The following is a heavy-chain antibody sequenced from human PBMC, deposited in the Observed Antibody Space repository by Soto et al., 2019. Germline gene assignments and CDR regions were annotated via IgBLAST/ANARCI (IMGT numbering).Heavy chain of an antibody. D-gene: IGHD3-10*01. V-gene: IGHV3-23*01. CDR2: VSGSGDST. J-gene: IGHJ4*02. CDR3: ANGRASACPGCTQDY. Sequence: EVQLLESGGGLAQPGGSLRLSCAASAFTFSSYAMSWVRQAPGKGLEWVSAVSGSGDSTYYADSGKGRFTISRDNSKNTLYLQRNSLRAEDTAVYYCANGRASACPGCTQDYWGQGTLVTVSS. CDR1: AFTFSSYA.